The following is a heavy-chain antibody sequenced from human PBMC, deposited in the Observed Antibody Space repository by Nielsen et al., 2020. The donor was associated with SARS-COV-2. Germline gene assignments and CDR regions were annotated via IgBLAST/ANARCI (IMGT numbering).Heavy chain of an antibody. J-gene: IGHJ4*02. D-gene: IGHD6-13*01. Sequence: SETLSLTCAVYGGSYSGYYWSWIRQPPGKGLEWIGEIYHSGSTNYNPSLKSRVTISVDKSKNQFSLKLSSVTAADTAVYYCARGYSSSSPPVIDYWGQGTLVTVSS. V-gene: IGHV4-34*01. CDR1: GGSYSGYY. CDR3: ARGYSSSSPPVIDY. CDR2: IYHSGST.